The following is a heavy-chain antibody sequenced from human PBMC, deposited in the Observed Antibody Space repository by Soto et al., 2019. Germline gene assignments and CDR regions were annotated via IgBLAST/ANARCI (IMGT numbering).Heavy chain of an antibody. J-gene: IGHJ4*02. CDR2: IYYSGST. Sequence: SETLSLTCTVSGGSISSGGYYWSWIRQHPGKGLEWIGYIYYSGSTYYNPSLKSRVTISVDTSKNQFSLKLSSVTAADTAVYYCARAEEGIVVVPAATHFDYWGQGTLVTVSS. D-gene: IGHD2-2*01. V-gene: IGHV4-31*03. CDR1: GGSISSGGYY. CDR3: ARAEEGIVVVPAATHFDY.